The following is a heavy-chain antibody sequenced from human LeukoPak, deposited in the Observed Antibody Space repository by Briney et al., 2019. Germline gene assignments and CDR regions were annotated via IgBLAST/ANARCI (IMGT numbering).Heavy chain of an antibody. D-gene: IGHD6-6*01. Sequence: EASVKVSCKASGYTFTGYYMHWVRQAPGQGLEWMGWINPNSGGTNYAQKFQGRVTMTRDTSISTAYMELSRLRSDDTAVYYCARARARCGSSSLDPWGQGTLVTVSS. CDR3: ARARARCGSSSLDP. CDR1: GYTFTGYY. CDR2: INPNSGGT. V-gene: IGHV1-2*02. J-gene: IGHJ5*02.